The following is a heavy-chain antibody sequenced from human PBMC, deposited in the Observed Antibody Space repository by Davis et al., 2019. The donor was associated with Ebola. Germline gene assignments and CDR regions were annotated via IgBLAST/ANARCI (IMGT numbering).Heavy chain of an antibody. J-gene: IGHJ4*02. Sequence: AASVKVSCKASGYTFTGYYLHWVRQAPGQGLEWMGRINPANGDIRYAQKFRGRVTMTTDTSITTAYLELSRLTSDGTAVYYCAREVSVAENWGQGTLVTVSS. CDR3: AREVSVAEN. V-gene: IGHV1-2*06. CDR1: GYTFTGYY. CDR2: INPANGDI. D-gene: IGHD6-19*01.